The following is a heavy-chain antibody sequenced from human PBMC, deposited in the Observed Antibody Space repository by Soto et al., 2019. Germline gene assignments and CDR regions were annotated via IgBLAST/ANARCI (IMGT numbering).Heavy chain of an antibody. CDR3: ANSLDKWNDGGYFDY. CDR1: GFTFTSYA. Sequence: EVRLLDSGGDLVQPGGSLRLSCAASGFTFTSYAMSWVRQAPGKGLEWVSTISGSGATTFYADSVKGRFTISRDNSKNMLLLQVNGLRADDTAVYYCANSLDKWNDGGYFDYWGQGALVTVSS. J-gene: IGHJ4*02. V-gene: IGHV3-23*01. D-gene: IGHD1-1*01. CDR2: ISGSGATT.